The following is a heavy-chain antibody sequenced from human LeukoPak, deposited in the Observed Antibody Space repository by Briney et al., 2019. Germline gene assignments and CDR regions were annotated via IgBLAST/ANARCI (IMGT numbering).Heavy chain of an antibody. V-gene: IGHV3-30*03. D-gene: IGHD2-2*01. CDR1: GFTFSSHG. CDR2: IASDGSAQ. Sequence: GGSLRLSCAASGFTFSSHGMQWVRQAPGKGLEWVTVIASDGSAQYYTDSVKGRFATSRDNSKNMLYLQMDSLRTEDTAVYYCAREASVTNWYFDLWGRGALVSVSS. J-gene: IGHJ2*01. CDR3: AREASVTNWYFDL.